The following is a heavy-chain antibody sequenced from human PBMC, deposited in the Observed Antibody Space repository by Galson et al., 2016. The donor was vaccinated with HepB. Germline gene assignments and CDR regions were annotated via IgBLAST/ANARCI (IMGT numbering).Heavy chain of an antibody. D-gene: IGHD2-15*01. Sequence: SLRLSCAVSGFRFGDYAMHWVRLVPGKGLEWVSGISWNSGSIGYPDSVKGRFTVSRDNAKNSLYLQMNSLRAEDTALYFCAKDKAPRWKPLNERESFDLWGQGTLVTVSS. J-gene: IGHJ4*02. V-gene: IGHV3-9*01. CDR2: ISWNSGSI. CDR3: AKDKAPRWKPLNERESFDL. CDR1: GFRFGDYA.